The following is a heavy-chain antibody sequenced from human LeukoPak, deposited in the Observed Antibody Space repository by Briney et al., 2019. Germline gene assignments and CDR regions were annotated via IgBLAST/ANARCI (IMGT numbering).Heavy chain of an antibody. Sequence: GGSLRLSCAASGFTFSSYGRHWVRQATGKGLEWVSAIGTAGDTYYPGSVKGRFTISRENAKNSLYLQMYSLRAGDTAVYYCARGPYSSGWYKGVDYFDYWGQGTLVIVSS. J-gene: IGHJ4*02. D-gene: IGHD6-19*01. V-gene: IGHV3-13*01. CDR3: ARGPYSSGWYKGVDYFDY. CDR2: IGTAGDT. CDR1: GFTFSSYG.